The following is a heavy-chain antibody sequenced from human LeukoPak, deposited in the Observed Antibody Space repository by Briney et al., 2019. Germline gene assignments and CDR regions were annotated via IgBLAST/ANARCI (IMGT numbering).Heavy chain of an antibody. CDR2: IYPGDSST. CDR1: GYSFPSYL. J-gene: IGHJ4*02. D-gene: IGHD3-22*01. V-gene: IGHV5-51*01. CDR3: ARTLIFYDSSGYFDY. Sequence: GESRKISCKGFGYSFPSYLIAWVRQIPGKGLEWMGIIYPGDSSTRYSPAFQGEVTISADKSISTAYLQWSSLKASDTAMYYCARTLIFYDSSGYFDYWGQGTLVTVSS.